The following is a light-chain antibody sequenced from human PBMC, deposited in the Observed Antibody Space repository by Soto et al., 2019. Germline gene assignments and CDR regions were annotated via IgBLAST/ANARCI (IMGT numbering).Light chain of an antibody. Sequence: DIQMTQSPSSLSASVGDRVTITCQASPDISNYLNWYQQKPGKPPKLLIYDASNLETGVPSRFSGSGSRTDFTFTISSLQPEDIATYYSPQYDNLPRTCSGGT. V-gene: IGKV1-33*01. CDR3: PQYDNLPRT. J-gene: IGKJ4*02. CDR2: DAS. CDR1: PDISNY.